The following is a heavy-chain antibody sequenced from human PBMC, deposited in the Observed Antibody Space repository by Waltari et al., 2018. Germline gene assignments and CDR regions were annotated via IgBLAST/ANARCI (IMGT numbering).Heavy chain of an antibody. V-gene: IGHV3-74*01. CDR1: GFTFSMHW. CDR2: IKKDGRIT. D-gene: IGHD3-3*01. CDR3: VRGGSNGVVRPLDY. Sequence: EVQLVESGGGLVQPGGSLRLSCVAPGFTFSMHWMYWVCQGPGKGLVWVSRIKKDGRITDYADSVKGRFTISRDNAKNTLYLQMSSLRAEDTGVYYCVRGGSNGVVRPLDYWGQGTLVTVS. J-gene: IGHJ4*02.